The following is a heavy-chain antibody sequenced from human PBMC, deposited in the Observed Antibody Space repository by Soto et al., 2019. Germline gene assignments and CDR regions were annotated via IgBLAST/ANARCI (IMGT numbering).Heavy chain of an antibody. Sequence: GGSLRLSCAASGFTFSGSAMHWVRQASGKGLEWVGRIRSKANSYATAYAASVKGRFTISRDDSKNTAYLQMNSLKTEDTAVYYCTRHLPDIVVVRASDGMDVWGQGTSVTVSS. J-gene: IGHJ6*02. D-gene: IGHD2-2*01. CDR2: IRSKANSYAT. CDR3: TRHLPDIVVVRASDGMDV. V-gene: IGHV3-73*01. CDR1: GFTFSGSA.